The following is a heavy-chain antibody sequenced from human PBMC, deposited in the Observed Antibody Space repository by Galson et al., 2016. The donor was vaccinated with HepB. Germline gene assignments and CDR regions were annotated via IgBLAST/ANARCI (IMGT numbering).Heavy chain of an antibody. Sequence: SLRLSCAASGFTFSSYAMSWVRQAPGKGLEWVSAISGSGVITYYADSVKGRFTISRESSKNTLYLQMNSLRAEDTAIYYCAKGSWGSGWIDFDYWGQGTLVTVSS. D-gene: IGHD6-19*01. CDR1: GFTFSSYA. CDR3: AKGSWGSGWIDFDY. J-gene: IGHJ4*02. V-gene: IGHV3-23*01. CDR2: ISGSGVIT.